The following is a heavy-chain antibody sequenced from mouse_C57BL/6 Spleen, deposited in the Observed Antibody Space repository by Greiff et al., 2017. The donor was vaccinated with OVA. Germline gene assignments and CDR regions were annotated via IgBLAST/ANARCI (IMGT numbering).Heavy chain of an antibody. CDR1: GYAFSSYW. V-gene: IGHV1-80*01. CDR3: AGPLLNGYYHAWFAY. D-gene: IGHD2-3*01. Sequence: VKLMESGAELVKPGASVKISCKASGYAFSSYWMNWVKQRPGKGLEWIGQIYPGDGDTNYNGKFKGKATLTADKSSSTAYMQLSSLTSEDSAVYFGAGPLLNGYYHAWFAYWGQGTLVTVSA. J-gene: IGHJ3*01. CDR2: IYPGDGDT.